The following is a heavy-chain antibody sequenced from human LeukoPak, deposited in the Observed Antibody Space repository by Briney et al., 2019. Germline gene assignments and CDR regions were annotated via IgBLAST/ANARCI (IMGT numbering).Heavy chain of an antibody. CDR2: ISAYNGNT. V-gene: IGHV1-18*01. Sequence: ASVKVSCKASGYTFTSYGISWVRQAPGQGLEWMGWISAYNGNTNYAQNLQGRVTMTTDTSTSTAYMELRSLRSDDTAVYYCARGWGYSSNPALFDYWGQGTLVTVSS. J-gene: IGHJ4*02. CDR3: ARGWGYSSNPALFDY. D-gene: IGHD6-13*01. CDR1: GYTFTSYG.